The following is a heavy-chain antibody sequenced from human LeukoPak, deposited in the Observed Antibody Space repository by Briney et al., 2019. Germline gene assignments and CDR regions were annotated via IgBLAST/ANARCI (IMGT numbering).Heavy chain of an antibody. D-gene: IGHD6-6*01. Sequence: PGGSLRLSCAASGFTFSSYGMHWVRQAPGKGLEWVAFIRYDGSNNYYADSVKGRFTISRDNSKNTLYLQMNSLRAEDTAVYYCAKAWYSSSSFDYWGQGTLVTVSS. CDR2: IRYDGSNN. J-gene: IGHJ4*02. V-gene: IGHV3-30*02. CDR1: GFTFSSYG. CDR3: AKAWYSSSSFDY.